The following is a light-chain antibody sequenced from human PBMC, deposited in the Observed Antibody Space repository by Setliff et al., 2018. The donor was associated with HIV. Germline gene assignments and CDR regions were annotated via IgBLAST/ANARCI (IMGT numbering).Light chain of an antibody. Sequence: ELTQPPSVSVAPGKTARITCGGNNIGSKSVHWYQQKPGQAPVLVIYYDSDRPSGIPERFSGSNSGNTATLTISRVEAGDEADYYCQVWDSSSDLYVFGTGTKGTVL. CDR3: QVWDSSSDLYV. J-gene: IGLJ1*01. V-gene: IGLV3-21*04. CDR2: YDS. CDR1: NIGSKS.